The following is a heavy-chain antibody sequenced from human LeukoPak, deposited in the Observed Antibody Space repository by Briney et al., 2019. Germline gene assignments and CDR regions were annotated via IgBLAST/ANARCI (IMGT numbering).Heavy chain of an antibody. CDR2: ISDSGSST. D-gene: IGHD1-26*01. Sequence: GALRLSCAASGFTFSSYGMSWVRQAPGKGLEWVSTISDSGSSTYYADSVKGRFTISRDNSKNTLYLQMDTLTAEDTAVYYCAKDQGASSYSFDYWGRGTLVTVSS. J-gene: IGHJ4*02. CDR3: AKDQGASSYSFDY. V-gene: IGHV3-23*01. CDR1: GFTFSSYG.